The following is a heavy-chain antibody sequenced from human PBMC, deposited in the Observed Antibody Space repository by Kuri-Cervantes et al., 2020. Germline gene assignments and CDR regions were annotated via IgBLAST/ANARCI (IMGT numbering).Heavy chain of an antibody. J-gene: IGHJ4*02. CDR3: ARYPGIAVAGTGGFDY. CDR2: IKEDGSKK. V-gene: IGHV3-7*01. D-gene: IGHD6-19*01. Sequence: GESLKISCAASGFTFSNYWMSWVRQAPGKGLEWVADIKEDGSKKYSVDSVKGRFIISRDNAKNSLYLQMNSLRVEDTAVYYCARYPGIAVAGTGGFDYWGQGALVTVSS. CDR1: GFTFSNYW.